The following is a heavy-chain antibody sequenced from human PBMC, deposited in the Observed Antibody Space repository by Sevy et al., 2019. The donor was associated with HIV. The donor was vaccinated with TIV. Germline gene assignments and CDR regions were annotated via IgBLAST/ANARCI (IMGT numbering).Heavy chain of an antibody. CDR3: AKDVLRFLERWAFDI. J-gene: IGHJ3*02. V-gene: IGHV3-9*01. D-gene: IGHD3-3*01. CDR2: ISWNSGSI. Sequence: GGSLRLSCAASGFTFDDYAMHWVRQAPGKGLEWVSGISWNSGSIGYADSVKGRFTISRDNAKNSLYLQMNSLRAEDTALYYGAKDVLRFLERWAFDIWGQGTMVTVSS. CDR1: GFTFDDYA.